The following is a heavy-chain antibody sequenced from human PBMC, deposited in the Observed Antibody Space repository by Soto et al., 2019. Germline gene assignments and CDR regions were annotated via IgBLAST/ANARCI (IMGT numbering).Heavy chain of an antibody. V-gene: IGHV4-39*01. CDR2: IYYSGST. CDR1: GGSISSSSYY. CDR3: ATPGRYCSGGSCYRYYYYYGMDV. Sequence: QLQLQESGPGLVKPSETLSLTCTVSGGSISSSSYYWGWICQPPGKGLEWIGSIYYSGSTYYNPSLKSRVTISVDTSKNQFSLKLSSVTAADTAVYYCATPGRYCSGGSCYRYYYYYGMDVWGQGTTVTVSS. J-gene: IGHJ6*02. D-gene: IGHD2-15*01.